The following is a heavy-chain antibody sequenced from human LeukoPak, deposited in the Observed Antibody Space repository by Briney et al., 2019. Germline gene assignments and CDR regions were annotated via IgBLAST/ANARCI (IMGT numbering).Heavy chain of an antibody. Sequence: PGGSLRPSCAAPGFTFSSYAMHWVRQAPGKGLEWVAVISYDGSNKYYADSVKGRFTISRDNSKNTLYLQMNSLRAEDTAVYYCARDRRGESHYYYGMDVWGQGTTVTVSS. V-gene: IGHV3-30-3*01. CDR1: GFTFSSYA. CDR3: ARDRRGESHYYYGMDV. CDR2: ISYDGSNK. D-gene: IGHD4-17*01. J-gene: IGHJ6*02.